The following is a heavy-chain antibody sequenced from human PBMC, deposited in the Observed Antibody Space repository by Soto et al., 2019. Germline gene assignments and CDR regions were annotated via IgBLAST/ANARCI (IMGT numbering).Heavy chain of an antibody. V-gene: IGHV4-34*01. D-gene: IGHD4-17*01. J-gene: IGHJ6*02. Sequence: QVQLQQWGAGLLKPSETLSLTCAVYGGSFSGYYWSWIRQPPGKGLEWIGEINHSGSTNYNPSLKSRVTISVDTSKNQFSLKLSSLTAADTAVYYCATDYGDYAYGMDVWGQGTTVTVSS. CDR3: ATDYGDYAYGMDV. CDR1: GGSFSGYY. CDR2: INHSGST.